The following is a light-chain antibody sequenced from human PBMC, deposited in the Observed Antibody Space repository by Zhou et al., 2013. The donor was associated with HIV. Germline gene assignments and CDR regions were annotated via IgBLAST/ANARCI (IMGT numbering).Light chain of an antibody. Sequence: EIVMTQSPATLSVSPGESATLSCRASQSVTSNLAWYQQRPGQAPRLLIYGTSTRATGIPDRFSGSGSGTDFTLTISRLEPEDFAVYYCQQSTSTALTFGGGTKVEIK. J-gene: IGKJ4*01. CDR3: QQSTSTALT. CDR1: QSVTSN. V-gene: IGKV3D-15*01. CDR2: GTS.